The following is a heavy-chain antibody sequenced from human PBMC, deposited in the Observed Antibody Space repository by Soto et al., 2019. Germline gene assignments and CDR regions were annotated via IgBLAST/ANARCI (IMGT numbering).Heavy chain of an antibody. V-gene: IGHV3-21*01. CDR1: GFTFSSYN. CDR3: ARERLWFGELLSIDY. CDR2: ISSSSSYI. Sequence: GGSLRLSCAASGFTFSSYNMNWVRQAPGKGLEWVSSISSSSSYIYYADSVKGRFTISRDNAKNSLYLQMNSLRAEDTAVYYCARERLWFGELLSIDYWGQGTLVTVSS. D-gene: IGHD3-10*01. J-gene: IGHJ4*02.